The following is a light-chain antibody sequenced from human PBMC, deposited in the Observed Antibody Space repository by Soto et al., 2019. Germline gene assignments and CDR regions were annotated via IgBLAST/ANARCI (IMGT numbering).Light chain of an antibody. CDR2: EVS. V-gene: IGLV2-8*01. Sequence: QPVLTQPPSASGSPGQSVTISCTGTNRDVGGYNYVSWYQQHPGKAPKLMIFEVSKRPSGVPDRFSGSKSGNTASLTVSGLQAEDEADYYCISDAVNKVVFGGGTKLTVL. J-gene: IGLJ2*01. CDR3: ISDAVNKVV. CDR1: NRDVGGYNY.